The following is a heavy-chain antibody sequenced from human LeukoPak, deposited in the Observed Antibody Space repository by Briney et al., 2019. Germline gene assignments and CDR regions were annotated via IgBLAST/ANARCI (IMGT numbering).Heavy chain of an antibody. CDR1: GYTFTSYY. J-gene: IGHJ5*02. CDR3: ARDREMATGELGWFDP. Sequence: ASVKVSCKASGYTFTSYYMHWVRQAPGQGLEWMGIINPSGGSTSYAQKFRGRVTMTRDTSTSTVYMELSSLRSEDTAVYYCARDREMATGELGWFDPWGQGTLVTVSS. D-gene: IGHD5-24*01. V-gene: IGHV1-46*01. CDR2: INPSGGST.